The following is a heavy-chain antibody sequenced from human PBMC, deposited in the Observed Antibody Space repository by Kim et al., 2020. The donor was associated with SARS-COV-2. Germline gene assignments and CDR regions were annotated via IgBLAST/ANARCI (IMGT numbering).Heavy chain of an antibody. V-gene: IGHV1-46*01. D-gene: IGHD1-7*01. Sequence: ASVKVSCKASGYTFTSYYMHWVRQAPGQGLEWMGIINPSGGSTSYAQKFQGRVTMTRDTSTSTVYMELSSLRSEDTAVYYCASEGMNYGQVIPEQIDYWGQGTLVTVSS. CDR2: INPSGGST. CDR3: ASEGMNYGQVIPEQIDY. J-gene: IGHJ4*02. CDR1: GYTFTSYY.